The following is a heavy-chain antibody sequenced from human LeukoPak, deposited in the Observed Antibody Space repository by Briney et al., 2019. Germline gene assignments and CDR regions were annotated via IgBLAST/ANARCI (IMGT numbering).Heavy chain of an antibody. D-gene: IGHD1-26*01. V-gene: IGHV3-7*01. J-gene: IGHJ4*01. CDR3: ARDKVVGATYFDY. CDR1: GFTFSSFW. Sequence: TGGSLRLSCAASGFTFSSFWMSWVRQAPGKGLEWVANIQQEGSETYYVDSVKGGFTISRDNAKDSLYLQMNSLRAEDTAVYYCARDKVVGATYFDYWGHGTLVTVSS. CDR2: IQQEGSET.